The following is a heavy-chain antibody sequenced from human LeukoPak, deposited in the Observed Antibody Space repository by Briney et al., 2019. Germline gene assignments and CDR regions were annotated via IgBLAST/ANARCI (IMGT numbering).Heavy chain of an antibody. Sequence: ASVKVSCKASGYTFTSYAMNWVRQAPGQGLEWMGWINTNTGNPTYAQGFTGRFVFSLDTSVSTAYLQISSLKAEDTAVYYCARWPGGASYYYGSGSYPHEYYFDYWGQGTLVTVSS. CDR2: INTNTGNP. V-gene: IGHV7-4-1*02. J-gene: IGHJ4*02. CDR3: ARWPGGASYYYGSGSYPHEYYFDY. D-gene: IGHD3-10*01. CDR1: GYTFTSYA.